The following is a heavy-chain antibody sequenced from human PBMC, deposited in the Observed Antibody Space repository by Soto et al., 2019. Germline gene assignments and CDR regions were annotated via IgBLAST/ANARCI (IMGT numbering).Heavy chain of an antibody. CDR2: ISGSGGST. CDR3: AKSRGDSWYLYYYDY. J-gene: IGHJ4*02. V-gene: IGHV3-23*01. D-gene: IGHD5-12*01. Sequence: EVQLLESGGGLVQPGGSLRLSCAASGLTFRAFSMSWVRQPPGKGLEWVSGISGSGGSTYYADSVKGRFTISRDSSSNTLYLPMSSLRADDTAVYSCAKSRGDSWYLYYYDYWGQGTLVTVSS. CDR1: GLTFRAFS.